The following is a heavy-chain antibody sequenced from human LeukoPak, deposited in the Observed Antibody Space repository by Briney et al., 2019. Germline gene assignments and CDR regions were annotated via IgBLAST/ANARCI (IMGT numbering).Heavy chain of an antibody. Sequence: GSLRLSCEVSGFAFSSYVMSWVRQAPGNGLEWVSAIDSNGVTTNYADSVKGRFTISRDNSKNTLYLQLSSRRVEDTAVYYCAKGDDFLADYRYRFDYWGQGTLVTVSS. D-gene: IGHD3-9*01. CDR2: IDSNGVTT. V-gene: IGHV3-23*01. CDR3: AKGDDFLADYRYRFDY. CDR1: GFAFSSYV. J-gene: IGHJ4*02.